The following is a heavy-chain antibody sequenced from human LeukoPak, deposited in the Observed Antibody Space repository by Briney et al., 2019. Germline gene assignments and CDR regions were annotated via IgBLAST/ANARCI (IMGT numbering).Heavy chain of an antibody. D-gene: IGHD2-15*01. J-gene: IGHJ2*01. V-gene: IGHV4-59*12. Sequence: PSETLSLTCTVSGGSISSYYWSWIRQPPGKGLEWIGYIYYSGSTNYNPSLKSRVTISVDTSKNQFSLKLSSVTAADTAVYYCARWGGGKRNWYFDLWGRGTLVTVSS. CDR3: ARWGGGKRNWYFDL. CDR2: IYYSGST. CDR1: GGSISSYY.